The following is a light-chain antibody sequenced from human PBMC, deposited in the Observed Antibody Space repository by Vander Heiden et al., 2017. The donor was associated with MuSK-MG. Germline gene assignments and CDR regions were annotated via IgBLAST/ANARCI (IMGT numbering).Light chain of an antibody. CDR1: QLGDRH. J-gene: IGLJ1*01. V-gene: IGLV3-1*01. Sequence: SYELPQPPSVSVSPGQTARVTCTGDQLGDRHACWYQQKPGQSLLLVIYEGSKRPARIPGRFSGCTSGTTATLTMSGTQARDEDYYYWQAWDGSTGVFGTGTRVTVL. CDR3: QAWDGSTGV. CDR2: EGS.